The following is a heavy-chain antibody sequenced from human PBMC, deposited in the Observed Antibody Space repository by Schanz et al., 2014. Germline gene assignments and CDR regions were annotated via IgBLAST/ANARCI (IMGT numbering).Heavy chain of an antibody. D-gene: IGHD2-2*01. V-gene: IGHV3-9*01. CDR1: GFRFDDYA. CDR3: ARDTAQSCISPSCFEYFQH. CDR2: MSWNAGSL. J-gene: IGHJ1*01. Sequence: EVQLVESGGGLVQPGRSLRLSCVASGFRFDDYAMHWVRQAPGKGLEWVSGMSWNAGSLGYGDSVKGRFTISRDNAKNSLYLQMNSLRAEDTALYYCARDTAQSCISPSCFEYFQHWGKGAVVTVSS.